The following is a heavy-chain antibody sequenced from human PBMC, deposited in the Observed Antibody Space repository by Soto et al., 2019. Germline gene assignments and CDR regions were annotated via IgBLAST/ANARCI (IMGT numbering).Heavy chain of an antibody. J-gene: IGHJ4*02. V-gene: IGHV3-9*01. CDR3: AKSGNYDILTGPTQYYFDY. CDR2: ISWNSGSI. D-gene: IGHD3-9*01. CDR1: GFTFDDYA. Sequence: EVQLVESGGGLVQPGRSLRLSCAASGFTFDDYAMHWVRQAPGKGLEWVSGISWNSGSIGYADSVKGRFTISRDNAENSLYLQMNSLRAEDTALYYCAKSGNYDILTGPTQYYFDYWGQGTLVTVSS.